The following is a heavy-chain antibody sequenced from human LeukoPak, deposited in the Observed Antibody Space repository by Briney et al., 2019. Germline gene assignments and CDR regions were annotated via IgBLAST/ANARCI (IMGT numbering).Heavy chain of an antibody. CDR1: GGSFSTYY. Sequence: SETLSLTCAVYGGSFSTYYWSWIRQPPGKGLEWIGGINHSGSTNYNPSLKSRVTISEDTSKNQFSLKLSSVTAADTAVYYCARGLCGSGGCNYNYYGMDVWGQGTTVTVSS. V-gene: IGHV4-34*01. J-gene: IGHJ6*02. CDR3: ARGLCGSGGCNYNYYGMDV. CDR2: INHSGST. D-gene: IGHD3-10*01.